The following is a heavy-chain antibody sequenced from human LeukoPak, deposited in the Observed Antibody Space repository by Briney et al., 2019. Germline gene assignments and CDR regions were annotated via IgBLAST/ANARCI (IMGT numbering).Heavy chain of an antibody. CDR1: GGSYSGHY. Sequence: SETLSLTCAVYGGSYSGHYWTWIRQPPGKGLEWIGEINHSGSTTYNPSLNNRVTISVDTSKNQFSLKMSSVTAADTAVYYCARPRYGSGSLDSWGQGTLVTVSS. CDR2: INHSGST. J-gene: IGHJ4*02. CDR3: ARPRYGSGSLDS. V-gene: IGHV4-34*01. D-gene: IGHD3-10*01.